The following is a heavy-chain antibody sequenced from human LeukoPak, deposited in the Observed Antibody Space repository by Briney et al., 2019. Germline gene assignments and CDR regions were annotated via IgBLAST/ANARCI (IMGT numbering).Heavy chain of an antibody. CDR1: GFTFSRHG. CDR3: ARDRAWNYFDY. J-gene: IGHJ4*02. V-gene: IGHV3-30*03. Sequence: VRSLRLSCAPSGFTFSRHGMHWVRQAPGKGLEWVAILSNDGSRKYYAHSVEGRFTISRDNSKNTLYLQMDSLRAEDTAVYYCARDRAWNYFDYWGQGTLVTVSS. D-gene: IGHD3-3*01. CDR2: LSNDGSRK.